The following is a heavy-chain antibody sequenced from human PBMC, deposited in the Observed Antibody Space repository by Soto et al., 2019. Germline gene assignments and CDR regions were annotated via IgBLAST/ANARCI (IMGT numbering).Heavy chain of an antibody. D-gene: IGHD2-2*01. J-gene: IGHJ6*02. Sequence: PGGSLRLSCAASGFTFSSYAMSWVRQAPGKGLEWVSGISGSGGSTHYADSVKGRFTISRDNSKNTLYLQMSSLRAEDTALYYCAKTPTCCSSTSCYEWGEYYYYGLDVWGQGTTVTFSS. CDR2: ISGSGGST. V-gene: IGHV3-23*01. CDR1: GFTFSSYA. CDR3: AKTPTCCSSTSCYEWGEYYYYGLDV.